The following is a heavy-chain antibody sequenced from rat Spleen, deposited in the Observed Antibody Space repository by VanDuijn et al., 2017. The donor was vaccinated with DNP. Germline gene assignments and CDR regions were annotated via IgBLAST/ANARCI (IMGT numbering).Heavy chain of an antibody. CDR3: ARWGTTRVTFVMDA. CDR2: INSAGST. CDR1: GYSITSSSR. D-gene: IGHD1-4*01. Sequence: EVQLQESGPGLVKPSQSLSLTCSVTGYSITSSSRWNWIRRFPENKLEWMGYINSAGSTDYNPSLKSRISITRDTSKNQFFLQLSSVTAEDTATYFCARWGTTRVTFVMDAWGQGTSVTVSS. V-gene: IGHV3-3*01. J-gene: IGHJ4*01.